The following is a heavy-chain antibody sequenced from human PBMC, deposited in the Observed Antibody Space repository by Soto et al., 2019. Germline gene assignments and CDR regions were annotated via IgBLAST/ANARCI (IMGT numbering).Heavy chain of an antibody. CDR3: ATMVTTVDY. D-gene: IGHD4-17*01. J-gene: IGHJ4*02. Sequence: GGSLRLSCAASGFSFSGYGMNWVRQAPGKGLEWISYISSSGSLIYYADSLKGRFTIPRDNAKNSLYLQMNSLRAEDTAVYYCATMVTTVDYWGQGTLVTVSS. CDR2: ISSSGSLI. CDR1: GFSFSGYG. V-gene: IGHV3-48*03.